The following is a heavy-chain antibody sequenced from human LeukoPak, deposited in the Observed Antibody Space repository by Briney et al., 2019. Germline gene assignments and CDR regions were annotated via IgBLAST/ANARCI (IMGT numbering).Heavy chain of an antibody. D-gene: IGHD1-14*01. CDR3: ARLTHRNSDAFDI. J-gene: IGHJ3*02. CDR2: IIPIFGTA. CDR1: GGTFSSYA. Sequence: PVKVSCKASGGTFSSYAISWVRQAPGQGLEWMGGIIPIFGTANYAQKFQGRVSMTTDTSTCTAYMELRSLRSDDTAVYYCARLTHRNSDAFDIWGQGTMVTVSS. V-gene: IGHV1-69*05.